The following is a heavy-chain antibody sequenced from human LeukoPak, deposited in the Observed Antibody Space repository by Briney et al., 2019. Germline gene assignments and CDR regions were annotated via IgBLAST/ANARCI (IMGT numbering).Heavy chain of an antibody. J-gene: IGHJ4*02. Sequence: GSLRLSCAASGFTLSKHPMYWVRQAPGKGLERVSSLSDTGDSRHYADSVKGRFTISRDSARSALYLPMNSLRAEDTAVYYCAKGDCASGSCYFDDWGQGSQVTVSS. CDR1: GFTLSKHP. D-gene: IGHD2-8*01. CDR3: AKGDCASGSCYFDD. CDR2: LSDTGDSR. V-gene: IGHV3-23*01.